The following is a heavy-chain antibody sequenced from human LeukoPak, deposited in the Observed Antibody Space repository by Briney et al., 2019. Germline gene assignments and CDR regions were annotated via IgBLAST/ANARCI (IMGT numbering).Heavy chain of an antibody. J-gene: IGHJ4*02. D-gene: IGHD3-22*01. CDR1: GFTFSNYW. V-gene: IGHV3-74*01. Sequence: GGSLRLSCAASGFTFSNYWMHWVRQAPGKGLVWVSRISVDGSITNYVDSVKGRFTITRDNAKNTLYLQMNSLRAEDTAVYYCARGLTTDHSFDYWGQGTLVTVSS. CDR2: ISVDGSIT. CDR3: ARGLTTDHSFDY.